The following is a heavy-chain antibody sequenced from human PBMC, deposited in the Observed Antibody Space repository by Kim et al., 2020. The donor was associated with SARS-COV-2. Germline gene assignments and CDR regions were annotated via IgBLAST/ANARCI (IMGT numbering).Heavy chain of an antibody. CDR3: ARALGGGYYHGMDV. CDR2: ISYDGSNK. CDR1: GFTFSTYA. J-gene: IGHJ6*02. Sequence: LSLTCAASGFTFSTYAMHWVRQAPGKGLEWVAVISYDGSNKYYADSVRGRFTISRDNSKNTLYMQMNSLRAEDTAVYYCARALGGGYYHGMDVWGQG. V-gene: IGHV3-30*04. D-gene: IGHD3-16*01.